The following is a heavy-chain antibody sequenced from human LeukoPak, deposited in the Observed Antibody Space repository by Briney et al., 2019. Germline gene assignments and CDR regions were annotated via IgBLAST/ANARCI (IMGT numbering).Heavy chain of an antibody. V-gene: IGHV3-30*18. CDR3: AKDRFACRGGYYDY. J-gene: IGHJ4*02. CDR2: ISYDGSNK. Sequence: GMSLRLSCSASEFTFSNYGMHWVRQAPGKGLEWVALISYDGSNKYYADSVKGRFTISRDNSKNTQYLHMNSLRPEDTAVYYCAKDRFACRGGYYDYWGQGTLVTVSS. D-gene: IGHD3-22*01. CDR1: EFTFSNYG.